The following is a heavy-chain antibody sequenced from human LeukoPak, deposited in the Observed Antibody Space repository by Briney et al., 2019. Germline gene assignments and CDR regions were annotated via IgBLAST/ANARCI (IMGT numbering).Heavy chain of an antibody. D-gene: IGHD3-10*01. J-gene: IGHJ4*02. CDR1: GFTFSSYS. CDR3: ARNHITMVRGVIRREEFDY. Sequence: GGSLRLSCAASGFTFSSYSMNWVRQAPGKGLEWVSSISSSSSYIYYADSVKGRFTISGDNAKNSLYLQMNSLRAEDTAVYYCARNHITMVRGVIRREEFDYWGQGTLVTVSS. CDR2: ISSSSSYI. V-gene: IGHV3-21*01.